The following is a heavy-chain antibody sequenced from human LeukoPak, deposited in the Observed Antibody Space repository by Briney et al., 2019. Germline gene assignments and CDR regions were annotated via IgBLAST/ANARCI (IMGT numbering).Heavy chain of an antibody. J-gene: IGHJ2*01. CDR3: ASAVTHADWYFDL. CDR1: GFTFSSYA. CDR2: ISGSGGST. V-gene: IGHV3-23*01. D-gene: IGHD4-17*01. Sequence: GGSLRLSCAASGFTFSSYAMSWVRQAPGKGLEWVSAISGSGGSTYYADSVKGRFTISRDNSKNTLYLQMNSLRAEDTAVYYCASAVTHADWYFDLWGRGTLVTVSS.